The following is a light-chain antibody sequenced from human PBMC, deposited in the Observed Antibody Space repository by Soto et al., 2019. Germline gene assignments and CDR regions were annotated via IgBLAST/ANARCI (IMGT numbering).Light chain of an antibody. CDR2: GAS. J-gene: IGKJ5*01. V-gene: IGKV3-20*01. CDR3: QQYGSSRIT. Sequence: EIVLTQSPGTLSLSPGERATLSCRASQSVSSSYLAWYQQKPGQAPSLLIYGASSSATAIPDRFSGSGSGTDFTLTIRSLVPEDFAVYYDQQYGSSRITFGQGTRLESK. CDR1: QSVSSSY.